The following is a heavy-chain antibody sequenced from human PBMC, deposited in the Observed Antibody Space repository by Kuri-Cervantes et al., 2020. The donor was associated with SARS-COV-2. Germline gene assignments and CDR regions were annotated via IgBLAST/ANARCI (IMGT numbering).Heavy chain of an antibody. Sequence: GSLRLSCTVSGGSISSYYLSWIRQPPGKGLEWIGYIYYSGSTYYNPSLKSRVTISVDTSKNQFSLKLSSVTAADTAVYYGARTPLEMNMDVWGKGTTVTVSS. D-gene: IGHD1-1*01. CDR2: IYYSGST. V-gene: IGHV4-59*04. J-gene: IGHJ6*03. CDR1: GGSISSYY. CDR3: ARTPLEMNMDV.